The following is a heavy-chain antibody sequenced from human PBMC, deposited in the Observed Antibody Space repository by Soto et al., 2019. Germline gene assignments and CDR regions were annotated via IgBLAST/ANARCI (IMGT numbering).Heavy chain of an antibody. CDR2: IFSNDEK. V-gene: IGHV2-26*01. CDR1: GFSLSNARMG. D-gene: IGHD3-22*01. J-gene: IGHJ4*02. CDR3: ARMRLEADYYDRPDY. Sequence: QVTLKESGPVLVQPTETLTLTCTVSGFSLSNARMGVSSIRQPPGKALEWLAHIFSNDEKSYSTSLNSTLTYSKETTKSQVADTMTNMEPVDTATYYGARMRLEADYYDRPDYWGQETLVAVSS.